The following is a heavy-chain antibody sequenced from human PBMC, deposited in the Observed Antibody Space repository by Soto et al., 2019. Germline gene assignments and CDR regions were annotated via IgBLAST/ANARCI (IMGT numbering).Heavy chain of an antibody. J-gene: IGHJ6*02. V-gene: IGHV3-7*05. CDR3: TRNEV. CDR2: IKEDGSAK. CDR1: GFTLSNNW. Sequence: EVQLVESGGGLVQPGGSLRLSCAGSGFTLSNNWMGWVRQAPGKGLEWVANIKEDGSAKDYVDSVAGRFTIFRDIAKNSLSLQMNNLRVEDTAVYYCTRNEVWGQGTTVTFSS.